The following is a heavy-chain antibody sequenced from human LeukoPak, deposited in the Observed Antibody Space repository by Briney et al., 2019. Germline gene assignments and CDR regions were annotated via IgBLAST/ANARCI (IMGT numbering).Heavy chain of an antibody. Sequence: ASVKVSCKASGYTFTSYYMHWVRQAPGQGLEWMGIINPSGGSTSYAQKFQGRVTMNRETSTSTVYMELSSLRSEDTAVYYCARESSGWYELDYWGQGTLSPSPQ. CDR1: GYTFTSYY. CDR2: INPSGGST. CDR3: ARESSGWYELDY. J-gene: IGHJ4*02. V-gene: IGHV1-46*01. D-gene: IGHD6-19*01.